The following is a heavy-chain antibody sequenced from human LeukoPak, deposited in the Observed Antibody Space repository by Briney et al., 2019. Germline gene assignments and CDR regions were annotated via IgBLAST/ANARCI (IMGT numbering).Heavy chain of an antibody. Sequence: SETLSLTCAVSGGSISSSNWWSWVRPPPGKGLEWIGYIYYSGSTYYNPSLKSRVTISVDTSKNQFSLKLSSVTAADTAVYYCARVPSYYGSGSYYKDYWGQGTLVTVSS. D-gene: IGHD3-10*01. J-gene: IGHJ4*02. CDR1: GGSISSSNW. CDR2: IYYSGST. CDR3: ARVPSYYGSGSYYKDY. V-gene: IGHV4-4*02.